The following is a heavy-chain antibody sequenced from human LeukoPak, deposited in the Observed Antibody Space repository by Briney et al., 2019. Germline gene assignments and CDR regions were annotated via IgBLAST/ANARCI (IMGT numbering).Heavy chain of an antibody. CDR1: GLTFSSYW. Sequence: GGSLRLSCAASGLTFSSYWMSWVRQAPGKGLEWVANIKQDGSEKYYVDSVKGRFTISRDNAKNSLYLQMNSLRAEDTAVYYCAQWLLDYWGQGTLVTVSS. V-gene: IGHV3-7*01. J-gene: IGHJ4*02. CDR3: AQWLLDY. D-gene: IGHD3-22*01. CDR2: IKQDGSEK.